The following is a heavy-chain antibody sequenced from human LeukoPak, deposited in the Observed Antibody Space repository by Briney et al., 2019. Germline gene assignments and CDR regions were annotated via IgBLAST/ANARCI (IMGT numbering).Heavy chain of an antibody. J-gene: IGHJ1*01. CDR1: GGTFSSYA. V-gene: IGHV1-69*04. Sequence: SVKVSCKASGGTFSSYAISWVRQAPGQGLEWMGRIIPILGIANYAQKFQGRVTITADKSTSTAYMEVSSLRSEDTAVYYCARAVFKDGDYYDSSGYYSNEYFQHWGQGTLVTVSS. CDR3: ARAVFKDGDYYDSSGYYSNEYFQH. D-gene: IGHD3-22*01. CDR2: IIPILGIA.